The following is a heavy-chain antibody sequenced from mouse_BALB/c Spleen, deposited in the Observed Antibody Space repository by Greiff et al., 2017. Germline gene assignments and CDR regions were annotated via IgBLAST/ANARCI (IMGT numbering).Heavy chain of an antibody. Sequence: QVHVKQPGAELVRPGASVKLSCKASGYSFTSYWMNWVKQRPGQGLEWIGMIHPSDSETRLNQKFKDKATLTVDKSSSTAYMQLSSPTSEDSAVYYCARDLYYYGSRRDYFDYWGQGTTLTVSS. CDR1: GYSFTSYW. J-gene: IGHJ2*01. V-gene: IGHV1-61*01. D-gene: IGHD1-1*01. CDR2: IHPSDSET. CDR3: ARDLYYYGSRRDYFDY.